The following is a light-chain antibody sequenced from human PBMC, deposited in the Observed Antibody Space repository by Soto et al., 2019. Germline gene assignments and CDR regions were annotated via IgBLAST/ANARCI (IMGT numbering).Light chain of an antibody. V-gene: IGLV1-44*01. CDR1: SSDIGAGYR. Sequence: QSVLTQPPSVSGAPGERVTISCTGSSSDIGAGYRVRWYQQVPGTAPKLLIYSNNQRPSGVPDRFSGSKSGTSASLAISGLQSEDEAEYYCAVWDDSLNGWVFGGGTKLTVL. J-gene: IGLJ3*02. CDR3: AVWDDSLNGWV. CDR2: SNN.